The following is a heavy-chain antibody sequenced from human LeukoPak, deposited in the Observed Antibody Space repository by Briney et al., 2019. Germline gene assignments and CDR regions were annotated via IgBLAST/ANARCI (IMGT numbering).Heavy chain of an antibody. CDR1: GFTFSSYC. Sequence: GGSLRLSCAASGFTFSSYCMHWVRQAPGKGLVWVSRINNDGSSIIYADSVKGRFPISRDNAKNTLYLQMNSLRAEDTAVYYCAWGMAGSSRFDNWGQGTLVTVSS. J-gene: IGHJ4*02. V-gene: IGHV3-74*01. CDR2: INNDGSSI. D-gene: IGHD6-19*01. CDR3: AWGMAGSSRFDN.